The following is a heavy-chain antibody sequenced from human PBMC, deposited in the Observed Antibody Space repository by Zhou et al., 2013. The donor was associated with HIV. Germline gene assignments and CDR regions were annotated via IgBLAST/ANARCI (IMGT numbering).Heavy chain of an antibody. D-gene: IGHD3-9*01. CDR3: SRVVFDRSDY. CDR1: GYTFTSNG. Sequence: QVQLVQSGAEVKNPGASVKVSCKASGYTFTSNGFGWVRQAPGQGLECMGWISAYNGRTNYAQKFQGRVTMTTDTSTSTAYLEVRSLRSDDTAVYYCSRVVFDRSDYWGQGTLVTVSS. V-gene: IGHV1-18*01. J-gene: IGHJ4*02. CDR2: ISAYNGRT.